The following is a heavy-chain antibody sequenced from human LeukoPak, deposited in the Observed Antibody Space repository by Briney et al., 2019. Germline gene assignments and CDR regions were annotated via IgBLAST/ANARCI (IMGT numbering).Heavy chain of an antibody. V-gene: IGHV4-38-2*02. CDR1: GYSISSDYY. Sequence: SETLSLTCTVSGYSISSDYYWGWTRQPPGKGLEWIGNIFHNGNTYYNPSLKSRVTMSIDTAKKQFSLKLRTATAADTAVYYCARHSIDIVVVPAAIGSGMDYWGQGTLVTVSS. J-gene: IGHJ4*02. CDR2: IFHNGNT. CDR3: ARHSIDIVVVPAAIGSGMDY. D-gene: IGHD2-2*02.